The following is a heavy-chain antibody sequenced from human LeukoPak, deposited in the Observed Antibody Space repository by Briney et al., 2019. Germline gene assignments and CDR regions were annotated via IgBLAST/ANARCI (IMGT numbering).Heavy chain of an antibody. J-gene: IGHJ3*02. CDR1: GFTFSSYE. CDR3: ARDPAI. CDR2: IYSGGST. Sequence: GGSLRLSCVASGFTFSSYEMNWVRQAPGKGLEWVSVIYSGGSTYYADSVKGRFTISRDNSKNTLYLQMNSLRAEDTAVYYCARDPAIWGQGTMVTVSS. V-gene: IGHV3-53*01.